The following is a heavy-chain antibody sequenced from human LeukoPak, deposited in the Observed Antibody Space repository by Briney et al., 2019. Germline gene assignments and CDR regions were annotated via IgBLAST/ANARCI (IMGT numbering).Heavy chain of an antibody. CDR2: IYTNGST. CDR1: GGSISSYY. CDR3: AGWVSGSWLYFIDP. D-gene: IGHD1-26*01. Sequence: SEPLSLPCTVSGGSISSYYWSWIRQPPGKGLEWIGYIYTNGSTNYNPSLKSPVTMSVATSKNQCSLRLSSTTAADTAVDYCAGWVSGSWLYFIDPWGQGTLVTVSS. V-gene: IGHV4-4*09. J-gene: IGHJ5*02.